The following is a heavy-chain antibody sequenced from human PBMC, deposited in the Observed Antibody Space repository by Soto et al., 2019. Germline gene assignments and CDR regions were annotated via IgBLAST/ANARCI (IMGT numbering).Heavy chain of an antibody. CDR2: ISGSGGST. Sequence: GGSLRLSCAASGFTFSSYAMSWVRQAPGKGLEWVSAISGSGGSTYYADSVKGRFTISRDNSKNTLYLQMNSLRAEDTAVYYCAKDSGPKYSRSWHDAFDIWGQGTMVTVSS. D-gene: IGHD6-13*01. V-gene: IGHV3-23*01. J-gene: IGHJ3*02. CDR3: AKDSGPKYSRSWHDAFDI. CDR1: GFTFSSYA.